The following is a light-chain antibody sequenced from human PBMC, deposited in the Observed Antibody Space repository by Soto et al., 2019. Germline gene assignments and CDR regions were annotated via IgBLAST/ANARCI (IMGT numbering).Light chain of an antibody. Sequence: IVMTQSPATLSVSPGERATLSCRASQNIYSNIAWYQQRPGQAPRLLIYRASTRATGVPARFSGSGSGTEFTLTISSLQSEDFTVYSCLQYHNLWAFGKGTKVDIK. V-gene: IGKV3-15*01. J-gene: IGKJ1*01. CDR1: QNIYSN. CDR3: LQYHNLWA. CDR2: RAS.